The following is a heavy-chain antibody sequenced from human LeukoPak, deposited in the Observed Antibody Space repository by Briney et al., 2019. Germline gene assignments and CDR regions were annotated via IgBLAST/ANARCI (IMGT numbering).Heavy chain of an antibody. J-gene: IGHJ6*02. CDR3: ARDTYYYGMDV. CDR2: IYYSGST. CDR1: GGSISSYY. V-gene: IGHV4-59*01. Sequence: SETLSLTCTVSGGSISSYYWSWIRQPPRKGLEWIGYIYYSGSTNYNPSLKSRVTISVDTSKNQFSLKLSSVTAADTAVYYCARDTYYYGMDVWGQGTTVTVSS.